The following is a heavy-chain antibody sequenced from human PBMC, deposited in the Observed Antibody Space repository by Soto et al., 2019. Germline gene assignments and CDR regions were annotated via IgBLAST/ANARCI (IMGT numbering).Heavy chain of an antibody. CDR2: ISYDGSNK. CDR3: AKSPGYSSSWDYYYYGMDV. D-gene: IGHD6-13*01. Sequence: QVQLVESGGGVVQPGRSLRLSCAASGFTFSSYAMHWVRQAPGKGLEWVAVISYDGSNKYYADSGKGRFTISRDNSKNTLDLQMNSLRAEDTAVYYCAKSPGYSSSWDYYYYGMDVWGQGTTVTVSS. CDR1: GFTFSSYA. V-gene: IGHV3-30-3*01. J-gene: IGHJ6*02.